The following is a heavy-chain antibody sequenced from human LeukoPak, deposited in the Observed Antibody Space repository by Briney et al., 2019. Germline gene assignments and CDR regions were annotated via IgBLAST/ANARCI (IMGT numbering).Heavy chain of an antibody. V-gene: IGHV1-69*01. D-gene: IGHD3-22*01. CDR3: ASNTKYYEGSGHYVFDF. CDR1: GGTFSTYA. Sequence: SVKVSCKASGGTFSTYAISWVRQAPGQGLEWMGGIIPILGTAKYPQRFQGRVTITADEITSTAYMELGSLTSEDTAVYYCASNTKYYEGSGHYVFDFWGQGTLVSVSS. J-gene: IGHJ4*02. CDR2: IIPILGTA.